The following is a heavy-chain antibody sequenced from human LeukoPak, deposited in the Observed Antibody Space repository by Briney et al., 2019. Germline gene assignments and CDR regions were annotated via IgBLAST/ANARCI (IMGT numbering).Heavy chain of an antibody. Sequence: PSETLSLTCTVSGGSISSSSYYWGWIRQPPGKGLEWIGSIYYSGSTYYNPSLKSRVTISVDTSKNQFSLKLSSVTAADTAVYYCARGITIFGVVPYHFDYWGQGTLVTVSS. CDR1: GGSISSSSYY. CDR2: IYYSGST. V-gene: IGHV4-39*07. D-gene: IGHD3-3*01. J-gene: IGHJ4*02. CDR3: ARGITIFGVVPYHFDY.